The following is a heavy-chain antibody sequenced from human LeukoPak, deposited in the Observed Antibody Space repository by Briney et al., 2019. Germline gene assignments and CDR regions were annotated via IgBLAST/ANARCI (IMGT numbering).Heavy chain of an antibody. CDR2: IKWNDGST. Sequence: GGSLRLSCAASGFTFDDHGMSWVGPVPGKGLEGGAGIKWNDGSTGYADFVKGRFTISRDNAKNSLYLQMNSLRAEDTALYYCAAGDRNGWYFDYWGQGTLVTVSS. V-gene: IGHV3-20*04. CDR3: AAGDRNGWYFDY. CDR1: GFTFDDHG. J-gene: IGHJ4*02. D-gene: IGHD6-19*01.